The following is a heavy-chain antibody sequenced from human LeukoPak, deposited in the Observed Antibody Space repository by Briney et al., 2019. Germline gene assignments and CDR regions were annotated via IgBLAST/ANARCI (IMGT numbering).Heavy chain of an antibody. J-gene: IGHJ4*02. Sequence: SETLSLTCAVYGGSFSGYFWSWIRQPPGKGLEWIGEINHSGSTNYNPSLKSRVTISVDTSMNQFSLKLSSVTAADTAVYYCARAYGSDRPIDYWGQGTLVTVSS. CDR3: ARAYGSDRPIDY. CDR2: INHSGST. D-gene: IGHD3-10*01. CDR1: GGSFSGYF. V-gene: IGHV4-34*01.